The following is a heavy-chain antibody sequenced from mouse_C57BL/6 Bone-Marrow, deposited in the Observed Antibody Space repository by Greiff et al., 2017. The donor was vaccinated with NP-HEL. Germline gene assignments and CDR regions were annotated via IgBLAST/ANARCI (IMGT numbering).Heavy chain of an antibody. CDR2: IDPENGDT. D-gene: IGHD2-1*01. J-gene: IGHJ2*01. CDR1: GFNIKDDY. V-gene: IGHV14-4*01. Sequence: VQLQQSGAELVRPGASVKLSCTASGFNIKDDYMHWVKQRPEQGLEWIGWIDPENGDTEYASKFQGKATITADTSSNTAYLQLSSLTSEDTAVYYCTTDYGNYVGGVFYYGGQGTTLTVSS. CDR3: TTDYGNYVGGVFYY.